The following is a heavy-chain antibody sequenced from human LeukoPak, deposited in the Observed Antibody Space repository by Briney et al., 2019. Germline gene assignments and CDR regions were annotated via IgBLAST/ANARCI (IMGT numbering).Heavy chain of an antibody. J-gene: IGHJ6*03. D-gene: IGHD3-3*01. Sequence: SETLSLTCAVYGGSFSGYYWSWIRQPPGKGLEWIGEINHSGSTNYNPSLKSRVTISVDTSKNQFSLKLSSVTAADTAVYYCARLTYYDFLSDQKPPYYMDVWGKGTTVTVSS. CDR3: ARLTYYDFLSDQKPPYYMDV. CDR1: GGSFSGYY. CDR2: INHSGST. V-gene: IGHV4-34*01.